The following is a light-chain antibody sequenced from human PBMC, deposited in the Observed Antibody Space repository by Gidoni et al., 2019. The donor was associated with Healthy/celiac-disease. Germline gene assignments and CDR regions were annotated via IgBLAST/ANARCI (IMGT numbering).Light chain of an antibody. CDR3: QQSYSTPWT. CDR2: AAS. J-gene: IGKJ1*01. Sequence: DRQMTQSPSSLSAYVGDRVTITCRASQSISSYLNWYQQKPGKAPKLLIYAASSLQSGVPSRFSGSGSGTDFTLTISSLQPEDFATYYCQQSYSTPWTFGQGTKVEIK. CDR1: QSISSY. V-gene: IGKV1-39*01.